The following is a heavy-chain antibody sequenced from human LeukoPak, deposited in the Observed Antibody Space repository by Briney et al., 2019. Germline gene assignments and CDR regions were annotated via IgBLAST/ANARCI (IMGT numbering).Heavy chain of an antibody. V-gene: IGHV3-21*01. CDR2: ISSSGSYI. CDR3: ARDPNSGYDC. D-gene: IGHD5-12*01. Sequence: PGGSLRLSCAASGFTFSSYSMNWVRQAPGKGLEGVSSISSSGSYIYYADSVKGRFTISRDNAKNPLYLPMNSLRAADTPVSYCARDPNSGYDCWGQGTLVTVSS. CDR1: GFTFSSYS. J-gene: IGHJ4*02.